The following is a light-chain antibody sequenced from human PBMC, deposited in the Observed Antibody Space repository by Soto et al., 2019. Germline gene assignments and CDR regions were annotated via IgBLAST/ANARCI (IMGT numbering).Light chain of an antibody. CDR1: QSFDSN. Sequence: EIVMTQSPATLSVSPGERATLSCRASQSFDSNLAWYQQKPAQAPRLLIYGASTRATGVPARFSGSGSGTEFTLTISSLQSEDFAVYYCQQYNDWPSMYTFGQGTKLEMK. V-gene: IGKV3-15*01. CDR3: QQYNDWPSMYT. CDR2: GAS. J-gene: IGKJ2*01.